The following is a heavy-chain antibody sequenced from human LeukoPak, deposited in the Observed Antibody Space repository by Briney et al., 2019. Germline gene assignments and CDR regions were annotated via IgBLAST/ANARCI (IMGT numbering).Heavy chain of an antibody. CDR1: GGSLSSGSYY. V-gene: IGHV4-61*02. CDR2: IYTSGST. CDR3: AREAARFDI. Sequence: SQTLSLTCIVSGGSLSSGSYYWSWIRQPAGKGLEWIGRIYTSGSTSYNPSLKSRVTISVDTSKNQFSLKLSSVTAADTAVYYCAREAARFDIWGQGTMVTVSS. J-gene: IGHJ3*02.